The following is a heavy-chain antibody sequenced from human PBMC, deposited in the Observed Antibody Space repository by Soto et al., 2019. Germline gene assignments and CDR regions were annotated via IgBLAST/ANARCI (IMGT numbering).Heavy chain of an antibody. Sequence: EVQLLESGGGLVQPGGSLRLSCVASGFTFSPYGMHWVRQAPGKGLVWVSRLNGGGGRPTYADSVKGRFTISRDNAKNTLHLKMNRLRDEDTAVYYCARELTVAPPAQADALDIWGDGTRVTLAS. V-gene: IGHV3-74*01. CDR1: GFTFSPYG. CDR3: ARELTVAPPAQADALDI. CDR2: LNGGGGRP. J-gene: IGHJ3*02. D-gene: IGHD5-12*01.